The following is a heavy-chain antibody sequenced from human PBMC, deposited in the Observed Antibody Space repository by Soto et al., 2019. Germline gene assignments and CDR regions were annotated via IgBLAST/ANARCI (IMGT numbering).Heavy chain of an antibody. CDR1: GFTFRSFA. V-gene: IGHV3-64D*06. CDR2: ILSSGSST. J-gene: IGHJ4*01. CDR3: VKAPSRTSWPRFPFDY. Sequence: GGSLAVSCYASGFTFRSFAVNLIRQAPGKGLEYVSAILSSGSSTYYADSVKGRFTISRDNSKNTVYLQMSSLRLEDTAVYYCVKAPSRTSWPRFPFDYWGQGTLVTFS. D-gene: IGHD3-10*01.